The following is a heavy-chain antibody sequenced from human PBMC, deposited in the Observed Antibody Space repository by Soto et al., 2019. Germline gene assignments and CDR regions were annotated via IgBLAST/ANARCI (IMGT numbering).Heavy chain of an antibody. D-gene: IGHD6-13*01. CDR1: GFTFSSYG. CDR2: ISYDGSNK. Sequence: PGGSLRLSCAASGFTFSSYGMHWVRQAPGKGLEWVAVISYDGSNKYYADSVKGRFTISRDNSKNTLYLQMNSLRAEDTAVYYCAKDLAAPEEFDYWGQGTLVTVPQ. V-gene: IGHV3-30*18. CDR3: AKDLAAPEEFDY. J-gene: IGHJ4*02.